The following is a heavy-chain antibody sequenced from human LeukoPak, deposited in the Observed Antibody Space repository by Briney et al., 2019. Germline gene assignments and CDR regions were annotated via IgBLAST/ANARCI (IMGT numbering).Heavy chain of an antibody. CDR3: ARAPGLRYFDWFTTYYYYYMDV. CDR1: GYTFTGYY. D-gene: IGHD3-9*01. Sequence: GASVKVSCKASGYTFTGYYMHWVRQAPGQGLEWMGWINPNSGGTNYAQKLQGRVTMTTDTSTSTAYMELRSLRSDDTAVYYCARAPGLRYFDWFTTYYYYYMDVWGKGTTVTISS. J-gene: IGHJ6*03. CDR2: INPNSGGT. V-gene: IGHV1-2*02.